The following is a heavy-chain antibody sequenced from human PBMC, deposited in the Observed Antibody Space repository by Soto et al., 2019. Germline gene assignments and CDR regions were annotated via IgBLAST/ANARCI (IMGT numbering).Heavy chain of an antibody. CDR2: IIPIFGTA. D-gene: IGHD2-2*01. Sequence: VKIDCETAGGSVSRYAIRWVRQATEQGLEWMGGIIPIFGTANYAQKFQGRVTITADESTSTAYTELSSLRSEDTAVYYCARDLYCTSTSCYPYGMDVWGQGTTVTGSS. CDR3: ARDLYCTSTSCYPYGMDV. CDR1: GGSVSRYA. V-gene: IGHV1-69*13. J-gene: IGHJ6*02.